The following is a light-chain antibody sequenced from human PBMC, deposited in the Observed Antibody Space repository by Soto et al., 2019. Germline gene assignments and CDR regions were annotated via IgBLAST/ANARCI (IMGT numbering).Light chain of an antibody. CDR3: QQYNNWPPIT. J-gene: IGKJ5*01. V-gene: IGKV3D-15*01. CDR2: GAS. Sequence: PGEIVTLSFRASQTVNSNYLAWYQQKRGQAPRLLIYGASRRATGIPDRFSGSGSGTEFTLTISSLQSEDFAVYYCQQYNNWPPITFGQGTRLEIK. CDR1: QTVNSNY.